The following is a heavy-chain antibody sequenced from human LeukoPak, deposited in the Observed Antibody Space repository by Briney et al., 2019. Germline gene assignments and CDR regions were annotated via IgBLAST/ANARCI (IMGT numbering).Heavy chain of an antibody. CDR3: VRDVRGIGQDYYYMDV. V-gene: IGHV3-74*01. Sequence: PGGSLRLSCAASGMIFNNHWMHWVRQAPGKGLVWVARINKDGRSTTYADSVKGRFTISRDNAKNTLSLQMNSQRAEDTALYYCVRDVRGIGQDYYYMDVWGKGTTVTVSS. CDR1: GMIFNNHW. J-gene: IGHJ6*03. D-gene: IGHD3/OR15-3a*01. CDR2: INKDGRST.